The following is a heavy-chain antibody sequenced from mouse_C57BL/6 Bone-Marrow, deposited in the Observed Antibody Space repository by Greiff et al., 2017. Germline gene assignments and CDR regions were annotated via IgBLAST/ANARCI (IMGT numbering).Heavy chain of an antibody. CDR2: LNPNNGGT. V-gene: IGHV1-26*01. CDR3: ARDGYYLAWFAY. Sequence: VQLQQSGPELVKPGASVKISCKASGYTFTDYYMNWVKQSHGKSLEWIGDLNPNNGGTSYNQKFKGKATLTVDKSSSTAYMELRSLTSEDSAVYYCARDGYYLAWFAYWGQGTLVTVSA. CDR1: GYTFTDYY. J-gene: IGHJ3*01. D-gene: IGHD2-3*01.